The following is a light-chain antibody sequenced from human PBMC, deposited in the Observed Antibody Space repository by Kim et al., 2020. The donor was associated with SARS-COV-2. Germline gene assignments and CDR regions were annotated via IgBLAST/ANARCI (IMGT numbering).Light chain of an antibody. CDR2: DVS. V-gene: IGLV2-11*01. CDR3: CSYAGWYTVA. J-gene: IGLJ3*02. Sequence: QSALTQPRSVSGSPGQSVTISCTGTSSDVGAYNYVSWYQQHPGKAPKFMIYDVSKRPSGVPDRFSGSKSGNTASLTISGLQAEDEADYYCCSYAGWYTVAFGGGTKVTVL. CDR1: SSDVGAYNY.